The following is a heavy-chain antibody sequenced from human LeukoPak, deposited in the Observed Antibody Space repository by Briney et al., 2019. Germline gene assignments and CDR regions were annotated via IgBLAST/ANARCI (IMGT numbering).Heavy chain of an antibody. CDR3: ARDHPYYHDN. V-gene: IGHV3-53*01. CDR1: GFTVSGNY. CDR2: IYSAGST. D-gene: IGHD3-22*01. J-gene: IGHJ4*02. Sequence: GGSLRLSCAASGFTVSGNYMSWVRQAPGKGPEWVSVIYSAGSTYYADSVRGRFTISRDNSKNALYLQMNSLRAEDTAVYYCARDHPYYHDNWGQGTLVTVAS.